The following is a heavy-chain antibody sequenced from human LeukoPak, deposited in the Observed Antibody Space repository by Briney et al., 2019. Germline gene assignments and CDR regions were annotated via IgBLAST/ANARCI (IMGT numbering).Heavy chain of an antibody. CDR3: AKTYYDILTGYGGPYYMDV. Sequence: SQTLSLTCTVSGGSISSYYWSWIRQPPGKGLEWIGYIYYSGSTNYNPSLKSRVTISVDTSKNQFSLKLSSVTAADTAVYYCAKTYYDILTGYGGPYYMDVWGKGTTVTVSS. CDR2: IYYSGST. D-gene: IGHD3-9*01. CDR1: GGSISSYY. J-gene: IGHJ6*03. V-gene: IGHV4-59*01.